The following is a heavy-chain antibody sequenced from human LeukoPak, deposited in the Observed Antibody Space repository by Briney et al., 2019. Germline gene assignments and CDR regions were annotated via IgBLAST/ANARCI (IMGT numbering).Heavy chain of an antibody. Sequence: GGSLRLSCAASGFTFSNAWMSWVRQAPGKGLDWVGLIRSKTDGGTTDYAAPVKSRFNISRDDSKNTLYLQLHSMKPEDTAVYYCTPEGLYNWNDAREFHYWGQGPLVTVSS. CDR1: GFTFSNAW. CDR3: TPEGLYNWNDAREFHY. D-gene: IGHD1-1*01. CDR2: IRSKTDGGTT. J-gene: IGHJ4*02. V-gene: IGHV3-15*01.